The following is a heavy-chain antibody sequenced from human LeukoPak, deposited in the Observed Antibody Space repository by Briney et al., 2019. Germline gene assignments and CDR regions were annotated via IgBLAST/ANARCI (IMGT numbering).Heavy chain of an antibody. CDR3: AREGYSGSQDY. Sequence: SVKVSCKASGGTFTSYAISWVRQAPGQGLEWMGRIIPILGIANYAQKFPGRVTITVDKSTSTAYMELSSLRSEDTAVYYCAREGYSGSQDYWGQGTLVTVSP. J-gene: IGHJ4*02. D-gene: IGHD3-10*01. CDR1: GGTFTSYA. CDR2: IIPILGIA. V-gene: IGHV1-69*04.